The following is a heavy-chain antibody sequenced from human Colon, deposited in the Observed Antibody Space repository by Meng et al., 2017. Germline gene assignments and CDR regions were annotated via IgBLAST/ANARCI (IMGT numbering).Heavy chain of an antibody. J-gene: IGHJ4*02. CDR1: GVTFSTYA. D-gene: IGHD6-13*01. V-gene: IGHV3-33*01. CDR2: IWSNGINK. CDR3: ATSIMAAGTIDY. Sequence: QVQVVESVGGVVQPGRSLTLSCAASGVTFSTYAMHWVRQAPGKGLEWVAVIWSNGINKYYADSVKGRFTISRDNSKNTLYVQMNSLRAEDTAVYYCATSIMAAGTIDYWGQGTLVTVSS.